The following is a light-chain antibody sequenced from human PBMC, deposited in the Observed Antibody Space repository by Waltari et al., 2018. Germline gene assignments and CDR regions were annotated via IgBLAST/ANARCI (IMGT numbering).Light chain of an antibody. J-gene: IGLJ2*01. CDR2: DVN. CDR1: SGDIGGSDF. V-gene: IGLV2-14*01. CDR3: SSPSTNNVFV. Sequence: QSALTQPASVSASPGQSITISCTGTSGDIGGSDFVSWYQHHPGRAPKVLIFDVNHRPSGIPDRFSGSKSGNTASLTISGLQAEDDADYYCSSPSTNNVFVFGGGT.